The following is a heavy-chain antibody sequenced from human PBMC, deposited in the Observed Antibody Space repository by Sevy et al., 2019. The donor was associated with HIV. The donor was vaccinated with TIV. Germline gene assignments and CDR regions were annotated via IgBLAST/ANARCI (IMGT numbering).Heavy chain of an antibody. D-gene: IGHD4-17*01. CDR3: TRQQSHDYGDYSDY. CDR2: IRSKAYGGTT. V-gene: IGHV3-49*03. Sequence: GGSLRLSCTASGFTFGDYAMSWFRQAPGKGLEWVGFIRSKAYGGTTEYAASVKGRFTISRDDSKSIANLQMNSLKTEDTAVYYCTRQQSHDYGDYSDYWGQGTLVTVSS. CDR1: GFTFGDYA. J-gene: IGHJ4*02.